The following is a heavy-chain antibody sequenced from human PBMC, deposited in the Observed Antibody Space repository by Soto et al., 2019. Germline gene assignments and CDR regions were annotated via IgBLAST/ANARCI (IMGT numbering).Heavy chain of an antibody. CDR3: ARAGIGYCSGGSCSENDAFDI. CDR2: ISAYNGNT. V-gene: IGHV1-18*01. J-gene: IGHJ3*02. CDR1: GYTFTSYG. D-gene: IGHD2-15*01. Sequence: QVQLVQSGAEVKKPGASVKVSCKASGYTFTSYGISWVRQAPGQGLEWMGWISAYNGNTNYAQKLQGRVTMTTDTSTSTAYMELRSLRSDETAVYYCARAGIGYCSGGSCSENDAFDIWGQGTMVTVSS.